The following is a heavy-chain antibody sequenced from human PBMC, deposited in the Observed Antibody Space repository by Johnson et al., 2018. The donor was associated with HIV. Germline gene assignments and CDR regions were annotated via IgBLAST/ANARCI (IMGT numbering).Heavy chain of an antibody. CDR3: ARGAAFDI. V-gene: IGHV3-13*01. CDR1: GFTFSNYD. CDR2: IATTGDT. Sequence: VQLVESGGGLVQPGGSLRLSCAASGFTFSNYDMHWVRQPTGKRLEWVSGIATTGDTYYADSVKGRFTISRDNSKNTVYLQMNSLKVEDTAVYYCARGAAFDIWGQGTMVIVSS. J-gene: IGHJ3*02.